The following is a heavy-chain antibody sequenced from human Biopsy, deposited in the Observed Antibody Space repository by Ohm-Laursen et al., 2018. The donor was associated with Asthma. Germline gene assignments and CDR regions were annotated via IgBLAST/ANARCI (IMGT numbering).Heavy chain of an antibody. CDR3: AREGMAGTHIED. V-gene: IGHV3-30-3*01. CDR1: RFTYE. D-gene: IGHD6-19*01. J-gene: IGHJ4*02. CDR2: ISYDGSSI. Sequence: SLRLSCAASRFTYEMHWVRQAPGKGLEWVAVISYDGSSIYYADFVKGRFTISRDNSKNTLSLQMNSLTAEDTAVYYCAREGMAGTHIEDWGQGTLVTVSS.